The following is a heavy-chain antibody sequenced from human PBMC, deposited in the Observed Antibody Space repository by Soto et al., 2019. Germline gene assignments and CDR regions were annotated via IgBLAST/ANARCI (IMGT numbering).Heavy chain of an antibody. V-gene: IGHV4-59*01. J-gene: IGHJ6*02. CDR1: GGSISSDY. CDR3: VRDRSGAGYYGMDV. D-gene: IGHD3-10*01. Sequence: QVQLQESGPGLVKPSETLSLTCSVSGGSISSDYWSWIRQPPGKGLEYIGYIYHSGTTNYNPSLKSRVTISVDTSKNQFSLRLSSVTAADTAVYYCVRDRSGAGYYGMDVWGQGTTVTVSS. CDR2: IYHSGTT.